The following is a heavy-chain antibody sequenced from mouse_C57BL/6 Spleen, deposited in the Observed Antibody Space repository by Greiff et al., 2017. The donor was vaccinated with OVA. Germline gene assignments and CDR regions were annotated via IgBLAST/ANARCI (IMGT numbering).Heavy chain of an antibody. V-gene: IGHV1-15*01. J-gene: IGHJ4*01. CDR3: TRSPFYDYDDAMDY. Sequence: VQLQQSGAELVRPGASVTLSCKASGYTFTDYEMHWVKQTPVHGLEWIGAIDPETGGTAYNQKFKGKAILTADKSSSTAYMELRSLTSEDSAVYYCTRSPFYDYDDAMDYWGQGTSVTVSS. CDR2: IDPETGGT. CDR1: GYTFTDYE. D-gene: IGHD2-4*01.